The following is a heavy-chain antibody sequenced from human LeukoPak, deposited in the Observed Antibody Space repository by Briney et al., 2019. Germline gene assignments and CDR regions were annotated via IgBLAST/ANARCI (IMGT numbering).Heavy chain of an antibody. CDR2: INWDNDK. D-gene: IGHD1-26*01. J-gene: IGHJ4*02. Sequence: SGPTLVHLKQTLTLTCTFSGVPPSTNGMRGSWIRQPSVKALEWLARINWDNDKFYSTSLRTRLTIFKNTSKNQVVLTMTNMDPVDTATYYCARSSDGSFYDYWGQGTLVTVSS. V-gene: IGHV2-70*04. CDR1: GVPPSTNGMR. CDR3: ARSSDGSFYDY.